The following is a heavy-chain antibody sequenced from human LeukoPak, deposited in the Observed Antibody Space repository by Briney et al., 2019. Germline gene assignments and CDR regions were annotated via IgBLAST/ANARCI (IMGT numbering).Heavy chain of an antibody. Sequence: GGSLRLSCAASGFTFSSYSMNWVRQAPGKGLEWVSSISSSSSYIYYADSVKGRFTISRDNAKNSLYRQMNSLRAEDTAVYYCARVSHWSYFDYWGQGTLVTVSS. V-gene: IGHV3-21*01. CDR1: GFTFSSYS. CDR3: ARVSHWSYFDY. J-gene: IGHJ4*02. D-gene: IGHD3-3*01. CDR2: ISSSSSYI.